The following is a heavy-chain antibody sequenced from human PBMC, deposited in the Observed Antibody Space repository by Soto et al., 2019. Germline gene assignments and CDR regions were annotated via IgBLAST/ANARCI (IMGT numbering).Heavy chain of an antibody. CDR2: IYYSGST. CDR3: ARLLYGSGSWFDP. D-gene: IGHD3-10*01. Sequence: SETLFLTCTVSGGSISSYYWSWIRQPPGKGLEWIGYIYYSGSTNYNPSLKSRVTISVDTSKNQFSLKLSSVTAADTAVYYCARLLYGSGSWFDPWGQGTLVTVSS. J-gene: IGHJ5*02. CDR1: GGSISSYY. V-gene: IGHV4-59*08.